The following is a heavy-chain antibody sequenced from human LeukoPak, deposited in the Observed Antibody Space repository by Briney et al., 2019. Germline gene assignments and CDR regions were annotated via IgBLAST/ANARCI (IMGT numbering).Heavy chain of an antibody. CDR1: GFTFSSYG. D-gene: IGHD1-1*01. Sequence: GGSLRLSCAASGFTFSSYGMSWVRQAPGKGLEWVANINEDGNDKYYVDSVKGRFTISKDNAKNSLYLQMNSLRADDTAVYYCARHGYYNLQYWGQGTLVTVSS. V-gene: IGHV3-7*01. J-gene: IGHJ4*02. CDR2: INEDGNDK. CDR3: ARHGYYNLQY.